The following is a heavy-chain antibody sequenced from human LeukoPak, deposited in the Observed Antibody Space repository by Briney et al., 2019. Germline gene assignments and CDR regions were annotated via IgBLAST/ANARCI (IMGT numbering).Heavy chain of an antibody. J-gene: IGHJ4*02. CDR1: GFTCGSYS. CDR2: ISSSSSYI. Sequence: PGGSLRLSCAASGFTCGSYSMNWVRQAPGKGLEWVSSISSSSSYIYYADSVKGRFTISRDNAKNSLYLQMNSLRAEDTAVYYCARDTTRWPYYFDYWGQGTLVTVSS. CDR3: ARDTTRWPYYFDY. V-gene: IGHV3-21*01. D-gene: IGHD5-24*01.